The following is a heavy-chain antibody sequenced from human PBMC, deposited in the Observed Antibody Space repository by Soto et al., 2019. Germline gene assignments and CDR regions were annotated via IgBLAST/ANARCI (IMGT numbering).Heavy chain of an antibody. D-gene: IGHD5-18*01. CDR3: ARSDTAMVY. CDR2: ISYSGST. V-gene: IGHV4-31*03. CDR1: GGSISSGGYY. J-gene: IGHJ4*02. Sequence: QVQLQESGPGLVKPSQTLSLTCTVSGGSISSGGYYWSWIRQHPVQGLEWIGYISYSGSTFYNPALMSRVTISFDTSKNQFYLKLSSVTAADTAVYYFARSDTAMVYWGQGTLVTVSS.